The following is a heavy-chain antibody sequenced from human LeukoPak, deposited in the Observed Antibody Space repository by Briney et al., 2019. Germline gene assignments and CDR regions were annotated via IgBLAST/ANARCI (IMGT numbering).Heavy chain of an antibody. CDR3: ARQQYYDSSGYWGNGFDI. J-gene: IGHJ3*02. Sequence: GESLRISCKGSGYSFTAYWIAWVRQMPGKGLEWMGVIYPGDSARYSPSFQGQVTISADKSISSAYLQWSSLKASDTAMYYCARQQYYDSSGYWGNGFDIWGQGTMVTVSS. V-gene: IGHV5-51*01. CDR2: IYPGDSA. CDR1: GYSFTAYW. D-gene: IGHD3-22*01.